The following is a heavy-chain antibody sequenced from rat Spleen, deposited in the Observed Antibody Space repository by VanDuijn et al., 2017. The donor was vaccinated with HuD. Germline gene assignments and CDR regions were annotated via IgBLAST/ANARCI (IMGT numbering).Heavy chain of an antibody. CDR1: GFSLMDYS. Sequence: QVQLKESGPGLVQPSQTLSLTCTVSGFSLMDYSVHWVRQPPGKGLEWMGRMKYDGDTYYNSALKSRLSISRDTSKSQVFLKMNSLQTEDTAIYYCTRKGYPGYYWYFDFWGPGTMVTVSS. V-gene: IGHV2S30*01. J-gene: IGHJ1*01. CDR2: MKYDGDT. D-gene: IGHD1-4*01. CDR3: TRKGYPGYYWYFDF.